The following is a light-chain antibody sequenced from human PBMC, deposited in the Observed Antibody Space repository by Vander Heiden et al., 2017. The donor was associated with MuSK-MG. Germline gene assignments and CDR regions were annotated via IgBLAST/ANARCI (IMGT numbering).Light chain of an antibody. V-gene: IGLV2-11*01. J-gene: IGLJ3*02. CDR3: CSYAGSGTWV. Sequence: QSALTQPRSVSGSPGPSVAISCTGTSSDVGGYNYVSWYQQHPGKAPKFMIYEVTRRPSGVPDRFSGSKSGNTASLIISGLQAEDEADYYCCSYAGSGTWVFGGGTKLTVL. CDR1: SSDVGGYNY. CDR2: EVT.